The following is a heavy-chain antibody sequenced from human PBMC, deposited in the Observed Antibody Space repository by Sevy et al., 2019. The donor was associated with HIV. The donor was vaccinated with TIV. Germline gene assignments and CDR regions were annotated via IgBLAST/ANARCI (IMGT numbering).Heavy chain of an antibody. CDR3: ARDKSDSGGDYDYGASDI. D-gene: IGHD3-22*01. V-gene: IGHV3-21*01. CDR2: ISSSSSYI. CDR1: GFTFSSYS. Sequence: GGSLRLSCAASGFTFSSYSMNWVRQAPGKGLEWVSSISSSSSYIYYSDSIKGRFTTSRDNAKKSLYLQMNSLRDEDTAVNYCARDKSDSGGDYDYGASDIWGQGTVVTVSS. J-gene: IGHJ3*02.